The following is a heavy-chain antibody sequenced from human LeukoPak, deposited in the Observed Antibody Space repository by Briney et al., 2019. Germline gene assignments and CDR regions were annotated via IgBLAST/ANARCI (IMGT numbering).Heavy chain of an antibody. D-gene: IGHD5-12*01. J-gene: IGHJ4*02. CDR2: ISYDGSNR. CDR3: AKETRGSYSDY. V-gene: IGHV3-30*02. Sequence: GGSLRLSCAASGFTFSGSGMHWVRQAPGKGLEWVAFISYDGSNRYYVDSVKGRFTISRDNSKNTLYLQMNSLRAEDTAVYYCAKETRGSYSDYWGQGTLVTVSS. CDR1: GFTFSGSG.